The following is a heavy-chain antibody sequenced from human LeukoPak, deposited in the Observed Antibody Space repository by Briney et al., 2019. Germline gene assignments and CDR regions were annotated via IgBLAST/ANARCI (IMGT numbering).Heavy chain of an antibody. D-gene: IGHD2-2*01. CDR2: VIPILGIA. V-gene: IGHV1-69*10. CDR3: ARDTPVVVPAAIRGGIYYYGMDV. Sequence: SVNVSCTASGGTFSSYAISWVRQAPGQGLEWMGRVIPILGIANYAQKFQGRVTITADKSTSTAYMELSSLRSEDTAVYYCARDTPVVVPAAIRGGIYYYGMDVWGQGTTVTVSS. CDR1: GGTFSSYA. J-gene: IGHJ6*02.